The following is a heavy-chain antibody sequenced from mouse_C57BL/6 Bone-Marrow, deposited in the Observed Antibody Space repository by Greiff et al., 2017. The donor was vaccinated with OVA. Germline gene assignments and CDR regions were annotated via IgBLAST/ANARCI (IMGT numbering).Heavy chain of an antibody. CDR3: ARYISYGNYLYYFDY. D-gene: IGHD2-1*01. V-gene: IGHV7-3*01. J-gene: IGHJ2*01. CDR1: GFTFTDYY. Sequence: EVKVVESGGGLVQPGGSLSLSCAASGFTFTDYYMSWVRQPPGKALEWLGFIRNKANGYTTEYSASVKGRFTISRDNSQSILYLQMNALRAEDSATYYCARYISYGNYLYYFDYWGQGTTLTVSS. CDR2: IRNKANGYTT.